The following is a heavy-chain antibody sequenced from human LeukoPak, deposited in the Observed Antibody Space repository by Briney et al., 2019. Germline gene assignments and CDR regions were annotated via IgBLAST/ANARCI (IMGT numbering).Heavy chain of an antibody. CDR2: IYTSGST. J-gene: IGHJ2*01. CDR1: GGSISSYY. V-gene: IGHV4-4*07. CDR3: ARTWIQLWLSEDYWYFDL. Sequence: KPSETLSLTCTVSGGSISSYYWSWIRQPAGKGLEWLGRIYTSGSTNYNPSLKSRVTMSVDTSKNQFSLKLSSVTAADTAVYYCARTWIQLWLSEDYWYFDLWGRGTLVTVSS. D-gene: IGHD5-18*01.